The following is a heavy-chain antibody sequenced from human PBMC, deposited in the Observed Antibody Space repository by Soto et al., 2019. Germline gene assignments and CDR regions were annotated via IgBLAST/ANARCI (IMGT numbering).Heavy chain of an antibody. CDR3: ARGVKYGAYSRWFDP. CDR2: MNPNSGNT. J-gene: IGHJ5*02. CDR1: GYIFVSYG. V-gene: IGHV1-8*02. D-gene: IGHD4-17*01. Sequence: GASVKVSCKASGYIFVSYGISWVRQATGQGLEYLGWMNPNSGNTGYVQKFQGRVTMTRDTSISTAYMELSSLRSEDAAVYFCARGVKYGAYSRWFDPWG.